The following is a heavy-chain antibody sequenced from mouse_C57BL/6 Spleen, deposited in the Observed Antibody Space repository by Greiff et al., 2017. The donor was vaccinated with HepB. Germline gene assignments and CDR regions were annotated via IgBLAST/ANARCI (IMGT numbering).Heavy chain of an antibody. CDR2: IDPEDGDT. J-gene: IGHJ1*03. CDR1: GFNIKDYY. Sequence: EVKLQESGAELVRPGASVKLSCTASGFNIKDYYMHWVKQRPEQGLEWIGRIDPEDGDTEYAPKFQGKATMTADTSSNTAYLQLSSLTSEDTAVYYCTTRGITTGWYFDVWGTGTTVTVSS. V-gene: IGHV14-1*01. CDR3: TTRGITTGWYFDV. D-gene: IGHD1-1*01.